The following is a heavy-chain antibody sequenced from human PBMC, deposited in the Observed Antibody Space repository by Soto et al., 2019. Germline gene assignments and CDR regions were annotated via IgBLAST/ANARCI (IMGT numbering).Heavy chain of an antibody. D-gene: IGHD6-13*01. CDR3: ATSTVIEAAGTSFNYYYGIDV. Sequence: PXATLSLPFTVSGGSISSGDYYWSGIRQHPGKGLEWIGYIYYSGSTYYNPSLKSRVTISVDTSKNQFSLKLSSVTAADTAVYYCATSTVIEAAGTSFNYYYGIDVWGQGTTVTVS. V-gene: IGHV4-31*03. CDR1: GGSISSGDYY. CDR2: IYYSGST. J-gene: IGHJ6*02.